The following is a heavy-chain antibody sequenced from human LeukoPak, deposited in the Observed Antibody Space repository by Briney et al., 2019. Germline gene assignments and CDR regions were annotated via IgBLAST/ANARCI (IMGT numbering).Heavy chain of an antibody. CDR1: GFTFSNYA. CDR3: AKASRIVVVVAATSPYYYMDV. J-gene: IGHJ6*03. V-gene: IGHV3-23*01. Sequence: HPGGSLRLSCAASGFTFSNYAMSWVRQAPGKGLEWVSTISGSGGSTYYADSVKGRFTISRDNSKNTLYLQMYSLRAEDTALYYCAKASRIVVVVAATSPYYYMDVWGKGTTVTVSS. D-gene: IGHD2-15*01. CDR2: ISGSGGST.